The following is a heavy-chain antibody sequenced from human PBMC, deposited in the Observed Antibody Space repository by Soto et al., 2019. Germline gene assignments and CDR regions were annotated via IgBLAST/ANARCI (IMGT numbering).Heavy chain of an antibody. J-gene: IGHJ4*02. CDR3: AKGMYYYDSSGYRLFDY. D-gene: IGHD3-22*01. CDR1: GFTFRNYA. V-gene: IGHV3-23*01. Sequence: EVQLLDSGGGLIQPGGSLRLSCAASGFTFRNYAMNWARQAPGKGLEWVSGISVSGGSTYYADSVKGRFTVSRDNSKSTVFLQMNSLRAEDTAVYFCAKGMYYYDSSGYRLFDYWGQGTLVTVSS. CDR2: ISVSGGST.